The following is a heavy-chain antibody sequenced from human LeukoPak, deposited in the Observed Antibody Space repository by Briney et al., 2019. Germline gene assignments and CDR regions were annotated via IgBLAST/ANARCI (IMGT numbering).Heavy chain of an antibody. CDR1: GGSISSYY. D-gene: IGHD4-17*01. CDR2: IYTSGST. V-gene: IGHV4-4*07. J-gene: IGHJ4*02. Sequence: SETLSLTCTVSGGSISSYYWSWIRQPAGKGLEWIGRIYTSGSTNYNPSLKSRVTMSVDTSKNQFSLKLSSVTAADTAVYYCARDRRAYGDYLRGIFAYWGQGTLVTASS. CDR3: ARDRRAYGDYLRGIFAY.